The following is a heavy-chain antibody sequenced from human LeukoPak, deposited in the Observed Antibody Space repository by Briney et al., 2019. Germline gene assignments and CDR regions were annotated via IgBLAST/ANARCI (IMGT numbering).Heavy chain of an antibody. D-gene: IGHD1-26*01. CDR1: GGSFSGYY. Sequence: SETLSLTCAVYGGSFSGYYWSWIRQPPGKGLEWIGQTSHSGSTKYNPSLKRRVTISVDTSKNQFSLKLTSVTAADTAVYYCARGSLRSTYSGSWPSSYDAEYFQHWGQGTLVTVSS. CDR2: TSHSGST. J-gene: IGHJ1*01. CDR3: ARGSLRSTYSGSWPSSYDAEYFQH. V-gene: IGHV4-34*01.